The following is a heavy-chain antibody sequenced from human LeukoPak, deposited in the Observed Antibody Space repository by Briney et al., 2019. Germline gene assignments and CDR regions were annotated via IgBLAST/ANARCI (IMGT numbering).Heavy chain of an antibody. CDR3: ATIRGGSGWYCDN. V-gene: IGHV4-39*07. D-gene: IGHD6-19*01. CDR1: GGSISRSTSY. Sequence: PSETLSLTCTVSGGSISRSTSYWGWFRQPPGKGLEWISGAHYSGSTYYNPSLQSRFTISVDTSKNQFSLNLTSVTAADTAFYYCATIRGGSGWYCDNWGQGTLVTVSS. CDR2: AHYSGST. J-gene: IGHJ4*02.